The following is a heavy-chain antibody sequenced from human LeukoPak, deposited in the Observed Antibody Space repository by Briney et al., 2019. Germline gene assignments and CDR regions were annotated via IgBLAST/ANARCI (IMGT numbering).Heavy chain of an antibody. J-gene: IGHJ4*02. CDR1: GFTFSNYG. Sequence: GESLRLSCAASGFTFSNYGIHWVRQAPGKGLEWVAFIRYDGSDKYYADSVKGRFTISRDSSKNTVYLQMNSLRDEDTAVYYCAKAPYRGGSSWMEFDYWGQGTLVTVSS. CDR3: AKAPYRGGSSWMEFDY. V-gene: IGHV3-30*02. D-gene: IGHD6-13*01. CDR2: IRYDGSDK.